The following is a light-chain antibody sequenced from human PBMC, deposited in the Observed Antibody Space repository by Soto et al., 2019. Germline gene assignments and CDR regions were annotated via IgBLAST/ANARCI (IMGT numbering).Light chain of an antibody. J-gene: IGLJ7*01. CDR2: AND. CDR3: QSYDNSLLAYV. CDR1: SSNIGAGFD. Sequence: QSVLTQPPSVSGAPGQRLTISCAGTSSNIGAGFDVHWYQQLPGTAPKLLIYANDDRPSGVPDRFSGSTSGTSASLAITGLQDEDAADYYCQSYDNSLLAYVFGGGTQLTVL. V-gene: IGLV1-40*01.